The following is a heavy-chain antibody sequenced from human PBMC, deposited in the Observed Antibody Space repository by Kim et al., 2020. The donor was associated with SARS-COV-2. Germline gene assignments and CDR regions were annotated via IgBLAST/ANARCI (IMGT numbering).Heavy chain of an antibody. D-gene: IGHD1-1*01. CDR3: AKWVQLPSGFDV. V-gene: IGHV4-61*06. Sequence: HHPSLKRRCTISVDTSKIQFSLKLSFVTAAGTAVYYCAKWVQLPSGFDVWGQGTPVTVSS. J-gene: IGHJ4*02.